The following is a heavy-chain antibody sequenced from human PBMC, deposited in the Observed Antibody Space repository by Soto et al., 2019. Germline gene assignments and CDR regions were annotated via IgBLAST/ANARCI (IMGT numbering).Heavy chain of an antibody. D-gene: IGHD3-3*01. V-gene: IGHV1-18*01. CDR1: GYTFTSYG. CDR2: ISAYNGNT. J-gene: IGHJ4*02. Sequence: GASVKVSCKASGYTFTSYGISWVRQAPGQGLEWMGWISAYNGNTNYAQKLQGRVTMTTDTSTSTAYMELRSLRSDDTAVYYCARDRTYYDFWSGYYYWGQGTLVTVSS. CDR3: ARDRTYYDFWSGYYY.